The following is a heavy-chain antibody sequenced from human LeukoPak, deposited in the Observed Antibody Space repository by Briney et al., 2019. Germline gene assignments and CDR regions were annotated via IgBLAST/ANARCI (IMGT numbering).Heavy chain of an antibody. V-gene: IGHV4-59*12. D-gene: IGHD3-10*01. J-gene: IGHJ5*02. Sequence: PSETLSLTCAVYGGSFSGYYWSWIRQPPGKGREWIGYIYYSGTTNYNPSLKSRVTISVDTSKNQLSLKLSSVTAADTALYYCARESNYHGSGTGWFDPWGQGTLVTVSS. CDR1: GGSFSGYY. CDR2: IYYSGTT. CDR3: ARESNYHGSGTGWFDP.